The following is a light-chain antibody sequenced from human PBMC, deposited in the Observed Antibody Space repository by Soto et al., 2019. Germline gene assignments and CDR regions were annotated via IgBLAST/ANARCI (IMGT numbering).Light chain of an antibody. CDR3: HHCSNWPPT. CDR1: QSVSSY. V-gene: IGKV3-11*01. J-gene: IGKJ2*01. Sequence: EIVLTQSPATLSLSPGERATLSCRSSQSVSSYLAWYQQKFGQAPRRLIYDASNRATGIPARFSGSGSGPDFTLTISRLEPEDFVFYYCHHCSNWPPTFGQGTKLEIK. CDR2: DAS.